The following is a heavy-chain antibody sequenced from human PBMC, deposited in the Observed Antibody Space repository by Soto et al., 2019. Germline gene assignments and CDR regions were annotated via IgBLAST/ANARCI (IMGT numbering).Heavy chain of an antibody. CDR3: AKDRLRVGVDAFDI. Sequence: PWGSLRLSCAASGFTFSSYAMSWVRQATGRGLEWVSAISGSGGSTYYADSVKGRFTISRDNSKNTLYLQMNSLRAEDTAVYYCAKDRLRVGVDAFDIWGQGTMVTVSS. CDR2: ISGSGGST. D-gene: IGHD2-8*01. V-gene: IGHV3-23*01. J-gene: IGHJ3*02. CDR1: GFTFSSYA.